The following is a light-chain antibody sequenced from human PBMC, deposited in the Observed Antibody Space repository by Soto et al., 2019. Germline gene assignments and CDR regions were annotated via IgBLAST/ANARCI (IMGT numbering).Light chain of an antibody. Sequence: DLQMTQSPSSLSASVGDTVTITCRASQGISNFLGWFQQKPGKAPKSLIYGASSLQSGVPSKFSGSGSDTDFALTISSLQPEDSASYFCQQYHSYPVTFGGGTKEEIK. CDR3: QQYHSYPVT. V-gene: IGKV1-16*02. J-gene: IGKJ4*01. CDR1: QGISNF. CDR2: GAS.